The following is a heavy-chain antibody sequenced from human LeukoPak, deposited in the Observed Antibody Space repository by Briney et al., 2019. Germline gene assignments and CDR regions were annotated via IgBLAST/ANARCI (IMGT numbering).Heavy chain of an antibody. Sequence: GASVQVTSKASRCTFTVYYMHWVRQAPGQGLEWMGWINPNSGGTNYAQKFQGRVTMTRDTSISTAYMELSRLRSDDTAVYYCARGFGDYGGNSGVVWFDPWGEGTLVTVSS. J-gene: IGHJ5*02. CDR1: RCTFTVYY. CDR2: INPNSGGT. CDR3: ARGFGDYGGNSGVVWFDP. D-gene: IGHD4-23*01. V-gene: IGHV1-2*02.